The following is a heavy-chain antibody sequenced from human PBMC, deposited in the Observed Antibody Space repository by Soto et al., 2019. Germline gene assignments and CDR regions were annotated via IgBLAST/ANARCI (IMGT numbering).Heavy chain of an antibody. Sequence: GESLKISCKGSGYSFAGYWITWVRQKPGKGLEWMGRIDPSDSQTYYSPSFRGHVTISVTKSITTVFLQWSSLRASDTAMYYCARQIYDSDTGPNFQYYYDSWGQGTPVTVSS. V-gene: IGHV5-10-1*01. CDR2: IDPSDSQT. CDR3: ARQIYDSDTGPNFQYYYDS. J-gene: IGHJ4*02. CDR1: GYSFAGYW. D-gene: IGHD3-22*01.